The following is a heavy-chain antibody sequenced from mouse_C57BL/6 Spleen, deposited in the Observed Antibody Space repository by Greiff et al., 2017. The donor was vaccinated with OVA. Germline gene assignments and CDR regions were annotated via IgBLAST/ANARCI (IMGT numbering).Heavy chain of an antibody. Sequence: EVMLVESGGGLVKPGGSLKLSCAASGFTFSSYAMSWVRQTPEKRLEWVATISDGGSYTYYPDNVKGRFTISRDNAKNNLYLQRSHLKSEDTAMYYCARWRDYDSAMDYWGQGTSVTVSS. J-gene: IGHJ4*01. CDR3: ARWRDYDSAMDY. V-gene: IGHV5-4*03. D-gene: IGHD2-4*01. CDR1: GFTFSSYA. CDR2: ISDGGSYT.